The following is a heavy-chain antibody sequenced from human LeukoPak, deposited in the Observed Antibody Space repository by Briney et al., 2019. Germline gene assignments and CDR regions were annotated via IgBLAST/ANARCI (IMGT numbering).Heavy chain of an antibody. D-gene: IGHD6-13*01. J-gene: IGHJ4*02. CDR2: IYYSGST. Sequence: SETLSLTCTASGGSISSYYWSWIRQPPGKGLEWIGYIYYSGSTNYNPSLKSRVTISVDTSKNQFSLKLSSVTAADTAVYYCARLTPSSWYFDYWGQGTLVTVSS. CDR1: GGSISSYY. CDR3: ARLTPSSWYFDY. V-gene: IGHV4-59*01.